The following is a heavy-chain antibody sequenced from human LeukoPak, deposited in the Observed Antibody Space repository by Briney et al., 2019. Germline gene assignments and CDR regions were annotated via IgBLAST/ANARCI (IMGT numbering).Heavy chain of an antibody. Sequence: GGSLRLSCAASGFTVSSNYMSWVCQAPGKGLEWVSVIYSGSSTYYADSVKGRFTISRDNSKNTLYLQMNSLRAEDTAVYYCAAEYSSGCDSDYWGRGTLVTVSS. CDR3: AAEYSSGCDSDY. D-gene: IGHD6-19*01. CDR2: IYSGSST. V-gene: IGHV3-53*01. CDR1: GFTVSSNY. J-gene: IGHJ4*02.